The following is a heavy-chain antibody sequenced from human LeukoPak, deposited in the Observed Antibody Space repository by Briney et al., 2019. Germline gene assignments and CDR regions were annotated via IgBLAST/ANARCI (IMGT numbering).Heavy chain of an antibody. CDR2: ISVSGDSS. V-gene: IGHV3-23*01. J-gene: IGHJ4*02. CDR1: GFTFSSNA. CDR3: EKEAVGPAYSSSWYEFDS. D-gene: IGHD6-13*01. Sequence: GGSLRLSCAASGFTFSSNAMSWVRQAPGKGLEWVSCISVSGDSSHYADSVKGRFTISRDNSKNTLYPQINSLRAQDTAVYYCEKEAVGPAYSSSWYEFDSWGQGTLVTVSS.